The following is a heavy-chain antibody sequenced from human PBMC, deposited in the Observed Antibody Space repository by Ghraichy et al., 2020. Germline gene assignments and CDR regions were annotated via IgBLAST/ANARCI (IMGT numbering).Heavy chain of an antibody. V-gene: IGHV1-18*01. CDR2: ISAYNGNT. CDR1: GYTFTSYG. Sequence: ASVKVSCKASGYTFTSYGISWVRQAPGQGLEWMGWISAYNGNTNYAQKLQGRVTMTTDTSTSTAYMELRSLRSDDTAVYYCASELFDYYDSSGYDYYYGMDVWGQGTTVTVSS. CDR3: ASELFDYYDSSGYDYYYGMDV. J-gene: IGHJ6*02. D-gene: IGHD3-22*01.